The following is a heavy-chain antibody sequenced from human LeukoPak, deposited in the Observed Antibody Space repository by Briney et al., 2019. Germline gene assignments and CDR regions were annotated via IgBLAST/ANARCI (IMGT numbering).Heavy chain of an antibody. CDR2: ISGSGGDT. J-gene: IGHJ4*02. D-gene: IGHD6-19*01. CDR1: GFTFSTYA. V-gene: IGHV3-23*01. CDR3: AKDSNGYSSGWYDY. Sequence: GGSLRLSCAASGFTFSTYAMNWVRQAPGKGLEWVSAISGSGGDTYYADSVKGRFTISRDNSKNTLYLQMNSLRAEDTAVYYCAKDSNGYSSGWYDYWGQGTLVTVSS.